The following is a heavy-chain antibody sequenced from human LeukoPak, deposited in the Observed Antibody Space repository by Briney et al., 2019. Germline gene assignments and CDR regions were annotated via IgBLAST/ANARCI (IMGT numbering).Heavy chain of an antibody. J-gene: IGHJ3*02. CDR3: ARDRASGRAFDI. V-gene: IGHV4-38-2*02. CDR1: GYSISSGYY. CDR2: IYHSGNT. D-gene: IGHD1-14*01. Sequence: SETLSLTCAVSGYSISSGYYWGWIRQPPGKGLEWIGSIYHSGNTYYNPSLKSRVTTSVDTSKNEFSLKVSSVTAADTAVHYCARDRASGRAFDIWGQGTMVTVSS.